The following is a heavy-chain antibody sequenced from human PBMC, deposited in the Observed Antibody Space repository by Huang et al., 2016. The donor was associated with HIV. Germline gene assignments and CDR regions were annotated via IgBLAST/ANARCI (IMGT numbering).Heavy chain of an antibody. Sequence: QGQLVESGGGVVQPGRSLRLSCAASGFSFTGYDMQWVRQVPGKGLDWVSFVSNDGNGKYYADSVRVRFTISRDNCKNTLYLQMNSLRTGDTAVYFCLPAGHVSHYYYMDVWGKGTTVIVSS. V-gene: IGHV3-30*03. CDR3: LPAGHVSHYYYMDV. J-gene: IGHJ6*03. CDR1: GFSFTGYD. CDR2: VSNDGNGK.